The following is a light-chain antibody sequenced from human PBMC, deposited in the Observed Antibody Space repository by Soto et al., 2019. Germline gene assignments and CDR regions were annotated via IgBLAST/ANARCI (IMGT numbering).Light chain of an antibody. Sequence: VLTQSPVTLSLSPGERATLFCRASQSVRDDYLAWYQQKPGQTPRLLIYGASSRATGIPDRFSGSGSGTGFTLTISRLEPEDFAVYFCQQYGNSITFGQGTRLEIK. CDR3: QQYGNSIT. V-gene: IGKV3-20*01. J-gene: IGKJ5*01. CDR1: QSVRDDY. CDR2: GAS.